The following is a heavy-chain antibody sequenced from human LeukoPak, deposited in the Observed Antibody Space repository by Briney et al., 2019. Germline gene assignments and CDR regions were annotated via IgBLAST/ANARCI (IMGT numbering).Heavy chain of an antibody. CDR3: ARAGGYCGRISCPYYF. CDR1: GGSISSYY. D-gene: IGHD2-15*01. J-gene: IGHJ4*02. Sequence: SETLSLTCTVSGGSISSYYWSWIRQPPGKGLEWIGSIYHSGSTYYNPSLKSRVTISVDTSKNQFSLKLRSVTAADTAVYYCARAGGYCGRISCPYYFWGQGSLVAVSS. V-gene: IGHV4-59*08. CDR2: IYHSGST.